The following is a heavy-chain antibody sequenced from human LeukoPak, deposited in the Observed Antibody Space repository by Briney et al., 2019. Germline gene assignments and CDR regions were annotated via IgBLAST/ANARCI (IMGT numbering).Heavy chain of an antibody. CDR3: ASGRQLGY. V-gene: IGHV3-7*01. CDR1: GFTISSYW. J-gene: IGHJ4*02. Sequence: GGSLRLSCAASGFTISSYWMSWVRQAPGKGLEWVANIKQDGSEKYCVDSVKGRFTISRDNAKNSLYLQMNSLRAEDTALYYCASGRQLGYWGQGTLVTVSS. CDR2: IKQDGSEK. D-gene: IGHD3-16*01.